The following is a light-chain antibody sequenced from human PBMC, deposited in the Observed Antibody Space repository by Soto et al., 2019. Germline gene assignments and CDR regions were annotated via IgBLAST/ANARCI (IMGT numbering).Light chain of an antibody. Sequence: QSALTQPASVSGSLGQSITISCTGTSSDVGGYNYVSWYQQHPGKAPKLMIYEVSNRPSGVSTRLSGSKSGNTASLTISGLQAEDEADYFCSSYTSSISLGVFGTGTKVTVL. J-gene: IGLJ1*01. CDR2: EVS. CDR1: SSDVGGYNY. V-gene: IGLV2-14*01. CDR3: SSYTSSISLGV.